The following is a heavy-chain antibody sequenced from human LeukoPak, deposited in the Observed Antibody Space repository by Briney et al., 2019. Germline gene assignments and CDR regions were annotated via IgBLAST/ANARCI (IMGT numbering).Heavy chain of an antibody. J-gene: IGHJ4*02. V-gene: IGHV1-18*01. CDR2: IKAYNGDT. CDR3: AREGGILGALDY. D-gene: IGHD1-26*01. CDR1: GYTFTSYG. Sequence: ASVKVSCKASGYTFTSYGITWVRRAPGQGPEWMGWIKAYNGDTNYAQKFQGRVTMTTDTSTTTAYMELRSLRSDDTAVYYCAREGGILGALDYWGQGTLVTVSS.